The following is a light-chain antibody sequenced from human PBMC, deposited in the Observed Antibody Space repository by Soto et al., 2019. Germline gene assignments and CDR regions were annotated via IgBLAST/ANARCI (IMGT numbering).Light chain of an antibody. V-gene: IGKV3-20*01. CDR2: GAS. CDR3: QQYGSSPFT. J-gene: IGKJ3*01. CDR1: QSVSSSY. Sequence: EIVLTQSPGTLSLSPGERATLSCRASQSVSSSYLAWYQQKPGKAPRLLIYGASSRATGIPDRFSGSGSGTDFTLTISRLEPEDFAVYYCQQYGSSPFTFGPGTKVDI.